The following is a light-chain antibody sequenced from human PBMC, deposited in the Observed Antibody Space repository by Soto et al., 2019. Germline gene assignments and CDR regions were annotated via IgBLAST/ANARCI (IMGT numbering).Light chain of an antibody. CDR2: AAS. V-gene: IGKV1-9*01. J-gene: IGKJ1*01. Sequence: DIQLTHSPSVLSTSVGDRVTITCRASQDIRNYLAWYQQKPGKAPKVLIYAASTLLSGVPSRFSGSGSGTEFSLTISSLQPEDFATYYCQQLDSYPRTFGQGTKM. CDR1: QDIRNY. CDR3: QQLDSYPRT.